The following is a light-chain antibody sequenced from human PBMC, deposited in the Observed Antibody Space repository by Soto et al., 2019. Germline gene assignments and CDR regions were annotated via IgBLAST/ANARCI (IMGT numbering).Light chain of an antibody. CDR3: HQYASSPLT. V-gene: IGKV3-20*01. CDR1: QSVRSNY. CDR2: GAF. J-gene: IGKJ4*01. Sequence: EIVLTQSPGTLSLSSGERATLSCRASQSVRSNYLAWYQQKPGQAPRLLIYGAFSRATSIPDRFGGSRSGTYCSLTISRLELEDFAVYYGHQYASSPLTFGGGTKVEIK.